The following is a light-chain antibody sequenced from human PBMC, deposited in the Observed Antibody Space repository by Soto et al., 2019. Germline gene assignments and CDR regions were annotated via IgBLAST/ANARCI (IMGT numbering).Light chain of an antibody. CDR1: SSDVGYFNY. CDR3: SSYTSSSPVV. J-gene: IGLJ2*01. CDR2: DVS. Sequence: QSALTQPASVSGSPGQSITISCTGTSSDVGYFNYVSWYLQHPGKAPKLIIHDVSNRPSGVSNRFSGSKSDNTASLTISGLQAEDEADYYCSSYTSSSPVVFGGGTKLTVL. V-gene: IGLV2-14*01.